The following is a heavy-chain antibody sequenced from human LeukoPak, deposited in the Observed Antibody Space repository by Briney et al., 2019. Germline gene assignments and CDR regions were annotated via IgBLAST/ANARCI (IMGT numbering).Heavy chain of an antibody. D-gene: IGHD6-13*01. CDR3: AGASSWYVFDS. J-gene: IGHJ4*02. CDR1: GFTFRTYG. Sequence: GRSLRLSCAASGFTFRTYGLHWVRQAPGKGLEWVAVISYDGSDKYYADSVKGRFTISRDNSKNTLYLQMNSLRTEDTAVYYCAGASSWYVFDSWGQGTLVTVSS. V-gene: IGHV3-30*03. CDR2: ISYDGSDK.